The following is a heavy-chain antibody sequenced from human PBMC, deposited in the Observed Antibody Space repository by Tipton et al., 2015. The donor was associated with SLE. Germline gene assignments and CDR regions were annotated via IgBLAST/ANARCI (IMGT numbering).Heavy chain of an antibody. J-gene: IGHJ3*02. D-gene: IGHD1-26*01. V-gene: IGHV4-34*01. CDR3: ARGVGATDAFDI. Sequence: WVRQPPGKGLEWIGEINHSGSTNYNPSLKSRVTISVDTSKNQFSLNLSSVTAADTAVYFCARGVGATDAFDIWGQGTMVTVSS. CDR2: INHSGST.